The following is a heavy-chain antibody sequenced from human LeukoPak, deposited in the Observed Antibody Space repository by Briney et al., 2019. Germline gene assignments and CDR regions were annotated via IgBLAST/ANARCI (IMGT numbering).Heavy chain of an antibody. D-gene: IGHD6-6*01. CDR1: GGSISSSSYY. CDR2: INHSGST. V-gene: IGHV4-39*07. J-gene: IGHJ4*02. CDR3: ARGKAARPLDY. Sequence: SETLSLTCTVSGGSISSSSYYWGWIRQPPGKGLEWIGEINHSGSTNYNPSLKSRATISVDTSKNQFSLKLSSVTAADTAVYYCARGKAARPLDYWGQGTLVTVSS.